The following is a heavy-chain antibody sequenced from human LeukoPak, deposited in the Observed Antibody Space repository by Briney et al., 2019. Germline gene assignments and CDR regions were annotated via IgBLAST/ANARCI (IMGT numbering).Heavy chain of an antibody. V-gene: IGHV3-74*01. J-gene: IGHJ4*02. CDR2: INSDGSST. CDR1: GFTFSSYW. CDR3: ARAEFTMMIVD. Sequence: GGSLRLSCAASGFTFSSYWMHWVRQAPGKGLVWVSRINSDGSSTSYADSVKGRFTISRDNAKNTLYLQMNSLRAEDTAVYYCARAEFTMMIVDWGQGTLVTVSS. D-gene: IGHD3-22*01.